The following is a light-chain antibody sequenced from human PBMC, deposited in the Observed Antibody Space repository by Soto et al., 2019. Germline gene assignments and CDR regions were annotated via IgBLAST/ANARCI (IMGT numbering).Light chain of an antibody. Sequence: QLVLTQSPSASASVGASVKLTCTLSSGPSSYAIAWHQQQPEKAPRYLMKVNSDGSHNKGDGIPDRFSGSSSGAEHYLTISNLQSEDEADYYCQTWGTGSHVVFGGGTKLTV. V-gene: IGLV4-69*01. CDR2: VNSDGSH. CDR1: SGPSSYA. CDR3: QTWGTGSHVV. J-gene: IGLJ2*01.